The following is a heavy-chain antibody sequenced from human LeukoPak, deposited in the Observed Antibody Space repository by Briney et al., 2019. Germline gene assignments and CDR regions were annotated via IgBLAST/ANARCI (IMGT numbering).Heavy chain of an antibody. V-gene: IGHV1-18*01. CDR1: GYTFTSYG. J-gene: IGHJ5*02. D-gene: IGHD3-22*01. CDR3: ARGATLPFDSSGYYWFDP. Sequence: VASVKVSCKASGYTFTSYGISWVRQAPGQGLEWMGWISVYNGNTNYAQKLQGRVTMTTDTSTSTAYMELRSLGSDDTAVYYCARGATLPFDSSGYYWFDPWGQGTLVTVSS. CDR2: ISVYNGNT.